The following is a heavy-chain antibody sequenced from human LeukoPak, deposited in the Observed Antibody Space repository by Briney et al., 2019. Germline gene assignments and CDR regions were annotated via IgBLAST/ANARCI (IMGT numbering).Heavy chain of an antibody. CDR1: GFTSSRYA. J-gene: IGHJ4*02. CDR2: ISYDANIGSNK. V-gene: IGHV3-30-3*01. Sequence: GGSLRLSCATSGFTSSRYAMHWVRQAPGKGLEWVALISYDANIGSNKYYADSVKGRFTISRDNSKNTVYLQMNSLSAEDTAVYYCAKGATPRLRFFDWFAAPDYWGQGTLVTVSS. CDR3: AKGATPRLRFFDWFAAPDY. D-gene: IGHD3-9*01.